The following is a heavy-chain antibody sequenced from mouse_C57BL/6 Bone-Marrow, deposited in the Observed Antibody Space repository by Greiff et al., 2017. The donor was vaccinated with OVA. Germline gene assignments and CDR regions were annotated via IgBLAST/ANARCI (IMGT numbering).Heavy chain of an antibody. CDR2: IWSGGST. CDR3: TSLLYYYGFAY. D-gene: IGHD1-1*01. J-gene: IGHJ3*01. Sequence: QVQLQQSGPGLVQPSQSLSITCTVSGFSLTSYGVHWVRQSPGKGLEWLGVIWSGGSTDYNAAFISRLSISKDNSKSQVFFKMNSLQADDTAIYYCTSLLYYYGFAYWGQGTLVTVSA. V-gene: IGHV2-2*01. CDR1: GFSLTSYG.